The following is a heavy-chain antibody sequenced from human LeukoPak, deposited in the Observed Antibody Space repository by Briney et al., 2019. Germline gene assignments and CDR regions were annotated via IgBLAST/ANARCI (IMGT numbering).Heavy chain of an antibody. J-gene: IGHJ6*03. Sequence: GGSLRLSCAASGFTFSSYGMHWVRQAPGKGLEWVAVIWYGGSNKYYADSVKGRFTISRDNSKNTLYLQMNSLRAEDTAVYYCVSTAYYYMDVWGKGTTVTVSS. D-gene: IGHD5-18*01. V-gene: IGHV3-33*08. CDR1: GFTFSSYG. CDR2: IWYGGSNK. CDR3: VSTAYYYMDV.